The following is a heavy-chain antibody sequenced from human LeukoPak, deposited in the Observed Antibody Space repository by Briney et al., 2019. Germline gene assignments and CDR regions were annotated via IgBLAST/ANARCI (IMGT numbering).Heavy chain of an antibody. CDR2: ISSSSYI. V-gene: IGHV3-21*01. CDR3: ARVDDLDY. J-gene: IGHJ4*02. Sequence: PGGSLRLSCAASGFTFSSYSMNWVRQAPGKGLEWVSSISSSSYIYYSDSVKGRFTISRDNAKNSMYLQMNSLRAEDTAVYYCARVDDLDYWGQGTLVTVSS. CDR1: GFTFSSYS. D-gene: IGHD1-1*01.